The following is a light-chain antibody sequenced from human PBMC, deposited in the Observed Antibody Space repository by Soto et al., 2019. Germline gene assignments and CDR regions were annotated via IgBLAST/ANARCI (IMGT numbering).Light chain of an antibody. CDR3: PSDDSRLSYV. J-gene: IGLJ3*02. CDR1: SSNIGAGYD. CDR2: GNS. V-gene: IGLV1-40*01. Sequence: QSVLTQPPSVSGAPGQRVTISCTGSSSNIGAGYDVHWYQQLPVTAPKLLIYGNSNRPSGVPDRFSGSKSGTSASLAITGLHDEEEAYYYRPSDDSRLSYVFGGGTKLTVL.